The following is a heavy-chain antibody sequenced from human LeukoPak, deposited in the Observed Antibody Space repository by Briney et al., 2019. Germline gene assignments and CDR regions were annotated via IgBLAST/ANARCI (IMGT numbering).Heavy chain of an antibody. CDR2: INIGGTNT. CDR3: ATDGAGFDT. J-gene: IGHJ5*02. Sequence: GGSLRLSCAASGFTSNDYYMSWIRQAPGKGLEWLSYINIGGTNTHYADSVKSRFTISRDNAKKSLYLEMNNLRAEDTAVYYCATDGAGFDTWGQGVLVTVSS. CDR1: GFTSNDYY. V-gene: IGHV3-11*01.